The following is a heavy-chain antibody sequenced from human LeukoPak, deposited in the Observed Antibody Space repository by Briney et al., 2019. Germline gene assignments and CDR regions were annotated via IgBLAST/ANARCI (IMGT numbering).Heavy chain of an antibody. CDR2: IYYSGST. V-gene: IGHV4-39*07. CDR1: GGSFSSYY. CDR3: AREGGAGAFDI. D-gene: IGHD3-16*01. J-gene: IGHJ3*02. Sequence: SETLSLTCAVYGGSFSSYYWGWIRQPPGKGLEWIGSIYYSGSTYYNPSLKSRVTISVDTSKNQFSLKLNSVTAADTAVYYCAREGGAGAFDIWGQGTMVTVSS.